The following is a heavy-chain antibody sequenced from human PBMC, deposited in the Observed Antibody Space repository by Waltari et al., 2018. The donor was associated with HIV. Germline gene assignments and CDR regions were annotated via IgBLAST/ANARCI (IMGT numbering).Heavy chain of an antibody. CDR1: GFTFSNFA. CDR2: VGSDGAEI. CDR3: ARGYSSSRWIPLYH. V-gene: IGHV3-33*01. D-gene: IGHD6-6*01. Sequence: QVQLVESGGGVVQPGTSLTLSCAVSGFTFSNFAIHGVRLSPGKRLEWLACVGSDGAEISYADSVKGRFTISKDSSQKTLYLHLTSLRAEDTALYYCARGYSSSRWIPLYHWGRGTLVTVSS. J-gene: IGHJ4*02.